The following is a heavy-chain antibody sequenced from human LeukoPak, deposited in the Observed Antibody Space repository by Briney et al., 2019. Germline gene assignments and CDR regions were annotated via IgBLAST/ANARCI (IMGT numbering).Heavy chain of an antibody. CDR2: IYYSGST. CDR1: GGSISSSSYY. J-gene: IGHJ6*02. CDR3: ARDSGFGDPTLYGMDV. Sequence: SETLSLTCTVSGGSISSSSYYWGWIRQPPGKGLEWIGSIYYSGSTYYNPSLKSRVTISVDTSKNQFSLKPSSVTAADTAVYYCARDSGFGDPTLYGMDVWGQGTTVTVSS. D-gene: IGHD3-10*01. V-gene: IGHV4-39*07.